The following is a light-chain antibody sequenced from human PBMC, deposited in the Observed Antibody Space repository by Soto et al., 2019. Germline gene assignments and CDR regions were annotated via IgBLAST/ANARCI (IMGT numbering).Light chain of an antibody. Sequence: DIQMTKSPSSLSASVGYRVTITCRASQSISNFLNWYQQKPGKAPKLLISAASSFQGGVPSRFSGSGSGTDFTLTNSRLQHEDFATYYSQQSYNTPFTFSTWTKVDIK. V-gene: IGKV1-39*01. J-gene: IGKJ3*01. CDR2: AAS. CDR1: QSISNF. CDR3: QQSYNTPFT.